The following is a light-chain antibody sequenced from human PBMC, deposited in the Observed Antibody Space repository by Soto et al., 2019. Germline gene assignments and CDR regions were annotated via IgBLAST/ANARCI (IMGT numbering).Light chain of an antibody. CDR2: GAS. V-gene: IGKV1-39*01. J-gene: IGKJ3*01. CDR3: QQTYKNSWT. Sequence: DLRMTQYPYYQSASVEDRVTLTCRASHSIDFYLNWYQQKPGQAPKLLIYGASNLQSGVLSRFIGSGYATDFSLTISSLQPEDFATYYCQQTYKNSWTFGPGTKVDI. CDR1: HSIDFY.